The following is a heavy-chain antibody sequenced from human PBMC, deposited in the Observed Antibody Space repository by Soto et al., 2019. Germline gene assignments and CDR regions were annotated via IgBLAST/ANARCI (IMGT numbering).Heavy chain of an antibody. CDR3: AKNRLANSPYYYYYYGMDV. Sequence: AGSLRLSCAASGFSLRSYGMHWVRQAPGKGLEWVAVISYDGSNKFHADSVKGRFMISRDNSKSTLYLQMNSLRPEDTAVYYCAKNRLANSPYYYYYYGMDVWGQGTTVTVSS. J-gene: IGHJ6*02. CDR2: ISYDGSNK. D-gene: IGHD6-25*01. V-gene: IGHV3-30*18. CDR1: GFSLRSYG.